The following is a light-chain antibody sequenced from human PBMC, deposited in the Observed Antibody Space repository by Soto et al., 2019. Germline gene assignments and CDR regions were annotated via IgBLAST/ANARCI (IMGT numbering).Light chain of an antibody. Sequence: DIQMTQSPSTLSASVGDGVTITCRASQNIGSWLAWYQQKPGEAPKLLISKATNLQGGVPSRFSGSGSGTDFSLTISSLQPVDSATYFCQQYNDFQYSFGPGTKLDI. CDR2: KAT. J-gene: IGKJ2*01. CDR1: QNIGSW. V-gene: IGKV1-5*03. CDR3: QQYNDFQYS.